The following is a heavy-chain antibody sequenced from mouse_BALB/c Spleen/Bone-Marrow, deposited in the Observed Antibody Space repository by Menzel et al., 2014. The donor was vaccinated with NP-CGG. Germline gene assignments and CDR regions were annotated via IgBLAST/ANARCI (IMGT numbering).Heavy chain of an antibody. V-gene: IGHV7-3*02. J-gene: IGHJ3*01. CDR3: ARDVGNYVRFAY. CDR2: IRNKANGYTT. D-gene: IGHD2-1*01. CDR1: GFTFTDYY. Sequence: EVMLVESGGGLVQPGGSLRLSCATSGFTFTDYYMSWVRQPPGKALEWLGFIRNKANGYTTEYSASVKGRFTISRDNSQSIFYLQMNTLRAEDSATYYCARDVGNYVRFAYWGQGTLVTVSA.